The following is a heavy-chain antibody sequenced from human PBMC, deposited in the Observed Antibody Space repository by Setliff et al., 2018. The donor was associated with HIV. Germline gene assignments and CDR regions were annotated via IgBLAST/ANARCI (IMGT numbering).Heavy chain of an antibody. CDR1: GGSFSNYY. J-gene: IGHJ3*02. CDR3: AGVGNRAFGGVIVTSNAFDI. Sequence: SETLSLTCAVYGGSFSNYYWSWVRQAPGKGLEWIGEINHSGSATYNPSLKSRVTISLDTPNNQFFLNMESVTAADTAVYYCAGVGNRAFGGVIVTSNAFDIWGQGTMVTVSS. CDR2: INHSGSA. D-gene: IGHD3-16*02. V-gene: IGHV4-34*01.